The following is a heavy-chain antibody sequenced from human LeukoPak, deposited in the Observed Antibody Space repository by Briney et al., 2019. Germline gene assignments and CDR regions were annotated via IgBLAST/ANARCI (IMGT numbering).Heavy chain of an antibody. CDR1: GYTFISYY. V-gene: IGHV1-46*01. D-gene: IGHD1-26*01. CDR2: INPSGGST. Sequence: ASVKVSCKASGYTFISYYLHWVRQAPGQGLEWMGIINPSGGSTSYAQKFQGRVTMTRDTSKNQFSLKLSSVTAADTAVYYCAREGELLNLDYWGQGTLVTVSS. J-gene: IGHJ4*02. CDR3: AREGELLNLDY.